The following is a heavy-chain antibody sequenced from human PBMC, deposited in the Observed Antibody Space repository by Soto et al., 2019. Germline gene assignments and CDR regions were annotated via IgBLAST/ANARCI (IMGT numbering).Heavy chain of an antibody. CDR1: GGTFSSYA. Sequence: SVKVSCKASGGTFSSYAISWVRQAPGQGLEWMGGIIPIFGTANYAQKFQGRVTITADESTSTAYMELSSLRSEDTAVYYCTSDPVTMIVVVPSSFWGQGTLVTVSS. CDR2: IIPIFGTA. J-gene: IGHJ4*02. V-gene: IGHV1-69*13. CDR3: TSDPVTMIVVVPSSF. D-gene: IGHD3-22*01.